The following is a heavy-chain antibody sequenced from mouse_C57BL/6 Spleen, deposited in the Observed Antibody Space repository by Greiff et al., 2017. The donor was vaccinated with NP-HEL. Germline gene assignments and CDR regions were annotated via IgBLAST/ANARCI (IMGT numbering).Heavy chain of an antibody. J-gene: IGHJ2*01. Sequence: EVKLVESGGGLVKPGGSLKLSCAASGFTFSDYGMHWVRQAPEKGLEWVAYISSGSSTIYYADTVKGRSTISRDHAKNTLFLQMTSLRSEYTAMYYCARGRGQFHFDDWGQGTTLTVSS. CDR1: GFTFSDYG. CDR3: ARGRGQFHFDD. D-gene: IGHD3-3*01. CDR2: ISSGSSTI. V-gene: IGHV5-17*01.